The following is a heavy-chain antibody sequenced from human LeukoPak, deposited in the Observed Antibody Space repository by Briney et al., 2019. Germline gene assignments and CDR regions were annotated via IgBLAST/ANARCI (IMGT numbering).Heavy chain of an antibody. J-gene: IGHJ4*02. CDR2: ISSSGSTR. CDR3: ARDTDQYCGRDCYVDY. Sequence: GGSLRLSCVASGFTFSSYEMNWVRQAPGKGLEWVSYISSSGSTRYYADSVKGRFTISRDNARNSLYLQMNSLRAEDTAVYYCARDTDQYCGRDCYVDYWGQGTLVTVSS. V-gene: IGHV3-48*03. D-gene: IGHD2-21*02. CDR1: GFTFSSYE.